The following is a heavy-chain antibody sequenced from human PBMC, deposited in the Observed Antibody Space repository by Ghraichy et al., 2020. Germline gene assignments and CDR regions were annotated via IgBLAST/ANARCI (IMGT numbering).Heavy chain of an antibody. D-gene: IGHD3-22*01. J-gene: IGHJ4*02. CDR3: ARDEKYNSGWHSDY. Sequence: GGSLRLSCAASGFTFDKFWISWVRQAPGKGLEWVGNIKEDRSTTFYADTLKGRFTISRDNAKNSLYLHMNSLRVEDTAVYYCARDEKYNSGWHSDYWGQGTLVTVSS. CDR1: GFTFDKFW. V-gene: IGHV3-7*03. CDR2: IKEDRSTT.